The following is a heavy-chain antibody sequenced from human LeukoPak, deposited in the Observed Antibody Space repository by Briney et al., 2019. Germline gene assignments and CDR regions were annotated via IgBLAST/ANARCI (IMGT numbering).Heavy chain of an antibody. CDR3: ARDAPCIYHASCNTPFDY. Sequence: PSETLSLTCTVSGDSISSYYWSWIRQPAGEGLEWIGRIYTSGTTNYNPSLKSRLTMSVDTSKNQFSLKLSSVTATDTAVYYCARDAPCIYHASCNTPFDYWGQGALVTVSS. CDR1: GDSISSYY. CDR2: IYTSGTT. V-gene: IGHV4-4*07. D-gene: IGHD2-8*01. J-gene: IGHJ4*02.